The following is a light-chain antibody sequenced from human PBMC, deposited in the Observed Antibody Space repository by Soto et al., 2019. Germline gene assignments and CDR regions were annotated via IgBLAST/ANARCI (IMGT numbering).Light chain of an antibody. J-gene: IGKJ4*01. V-gene: IGKV1-17*03. Sequence: DIQMTQSPSVISASVGDRVTITCRASQGISTYLAWFQQKPGKVPQRLIYGASSLQSGVPSSFSGSGSGTEFTLTISSLQPEDFAMYYCLQHDGYPLTFCGGTKVEIK. CDR1: QGISTY. CDR3: LQHDGYPLT. CDR2: GAS.